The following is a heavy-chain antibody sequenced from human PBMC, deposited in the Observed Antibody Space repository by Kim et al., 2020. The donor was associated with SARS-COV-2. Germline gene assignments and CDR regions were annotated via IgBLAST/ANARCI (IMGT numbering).Heavy chain of an antibody. Sequence: ASVKVSCKASGYTFTSYDINWVRQATGQGLEWMGWMNPNSGNTGYAQKFQGRVTMTRNTSISTAYMELSSLRSEDTAVYYCARALERITIFGVVIDNPNWFDPWGQGTLVTVSS. V-gene: IGHV1-8*01. CDR3: ARALERITIFGVVIDNPNWFDP. CDR1: GYTFTSYD. D-gene: IGHD3-3*01. J-gene: IGHJ5*02. CDR2: MNPNSGNT.